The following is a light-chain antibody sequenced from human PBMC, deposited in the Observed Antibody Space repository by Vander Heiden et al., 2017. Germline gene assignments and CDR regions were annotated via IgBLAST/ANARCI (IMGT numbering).Light chain of an antibody. CDR3: QQYNNWPRT. CDR2: GAS. CDR1: PSVSSN. Sequence: IVMTQSPATMSVSPGERATLSCRASPSVSSNLAWYQQKPGQDPRLLIYGASTRATGIPARFSGSGSGTEFTLTISSLQSEDFAVYYCQQYNNWPRTFGQGTKVEIK. V-gene: IGKV3-15*01. J-gene: IGKJ1*01.